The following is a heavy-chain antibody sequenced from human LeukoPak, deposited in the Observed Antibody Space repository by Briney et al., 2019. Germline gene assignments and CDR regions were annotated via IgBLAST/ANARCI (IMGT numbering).Heavy chain of an antibody. J-gene: IGHJ4*02. D-gene: IGHD2-2*01. CDR1: GFTFSSYA. Sequence: GGSLRLSCAASGFTFSSYAMSWVRQAPGKGLGWVSAISGSGGSTYYADSVQGRFTISRDNSKNTLYLQMNSLRAEDTAVYYCAKWGYCSSTSCYDGPFDYWGQGTLVTVSS. V-gene: IGHV3-23*01. CDR3: AKWGYCSSTSCYDGPFDY. CDR2: ISGSGGST.